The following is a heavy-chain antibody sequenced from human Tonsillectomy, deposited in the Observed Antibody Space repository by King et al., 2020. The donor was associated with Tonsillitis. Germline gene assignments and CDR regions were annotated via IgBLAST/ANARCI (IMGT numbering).Heavy chain of an antibody. V-gene: IGHV3-30*02. CDR2: IKYDGTTK. J-gene: IGHJ4*02. CDR3: VKEDPCDY. Sequence: QLVHSGGGVVQPGGSLRLSCAASGFTFRGYGLHWVRQTPVKGLEWVAFIKYDGTTKNYADTVKGRFTISRDNSKNTLYLQMNSLKVEETAIYYCVKEDPCDYWGQGPLVTVTS. CDR1: GFTFRGYG.